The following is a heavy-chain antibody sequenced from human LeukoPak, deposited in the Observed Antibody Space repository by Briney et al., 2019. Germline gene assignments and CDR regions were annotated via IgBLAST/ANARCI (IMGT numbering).Heavy chain of an antibody. D-gene: IGHD4/OR15-4a*01. CDR3: ARGAYGGPFDC. CDR2: LYSACGT. V-gene: IGHV3-53*04. J-gene: IGHJ4*02. CDR1: GFNVSSNY. Sequence: PGGSLRLSCAASGFNVSSNYMSWVRQAPGKGLQWVSGLYSACGTYYADSVQGRFTISRHNSRNTLYLQLNSLRPEDTAVYYCARGAYGGPFDCWGQGTLVTVSS.